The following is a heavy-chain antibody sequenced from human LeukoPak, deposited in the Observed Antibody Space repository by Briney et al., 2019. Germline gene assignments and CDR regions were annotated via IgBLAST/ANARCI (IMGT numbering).Heavy chain of an antibody. Sequence: GGSLRLSCAASGFAFSDFAMSWVRQAPGEGLEWVSAMSGSGYYTYYVESVKGRFTISRDNSKNTLYLHMNSLRAGDTAVYYCAKMEGQRLYDYCMDVWGRGTTVTVSS. CDR2: MSGSGYYT. J-gene: IGHJ6*03. D-gene: IGHD3-3*01. CDR3: AKMEGQRLYDYCMDV. CDR1: GFAFSDFA. V-gene: IGHV3-23*01.